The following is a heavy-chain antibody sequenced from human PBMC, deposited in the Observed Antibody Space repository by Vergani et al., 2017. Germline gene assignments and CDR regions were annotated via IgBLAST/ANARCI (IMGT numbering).Heavy chain of an antibody. V-gene: IGHV4-31*03. J-gene: IGHJ4*02. D-gene: IGHD2-2*01. CDR3: ARMGGYXEGDAFRIGYFDS. CDR1: GDSISSGVYY. CDR2: IYSTGST. Sequence: QVQLQESGPGLVKPSQTLSLTCSVSGDSISSGVYYWIWIRQHPGKGLEWIGYIYSTGSTHHNPSLRRRINMSVDTSKNQFSLKLNSVTAADTAMYYCARMGGYXEGDAFRIGYFDSWGPGILVTVSS.